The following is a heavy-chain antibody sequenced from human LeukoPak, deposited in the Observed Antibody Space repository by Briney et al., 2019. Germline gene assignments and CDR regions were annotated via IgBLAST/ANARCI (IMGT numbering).Heavy chain of an antibody. V-gene: IGHV1-69*06. Sequence: ASVKVSCKASGGTFSSYAISWVRQAPGQGLEWMGGIIPIFGTANYAQKFQGRVTITADKSTSTAYMELSSLRSEDTAVYYCALTMVRGVIITPLGYWGQGTLVTVSS. CDR3: ALTMVRGVIITPLGY. D-gene: IGHD3-10*01. J-gene: IGHJ4*02. CDR1: GGTFSSYA. CDR2: IIPIFGTA.